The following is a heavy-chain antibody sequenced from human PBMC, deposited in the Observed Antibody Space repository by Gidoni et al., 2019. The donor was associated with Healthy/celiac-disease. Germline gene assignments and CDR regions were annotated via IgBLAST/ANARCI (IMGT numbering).Heavy chain of an antibody. CDR2: ISGSGGST. J-gene: IGHJ4*02. V-gene: IGHV3-23*01. CDR3: AKEEYYYDSSGYYFDY. Sequence: EVQLLESGGGLVQPGGSLRLSCAASGFTFSSYAMSWVRQAPGKGLEWVSAISGSGGSTYYADSVKGRFTISRDNSKNTLYLQMNSLRAEDTAVYYCAKEEYYYDSSGYYFDYWGQGTLDTVSS. D-gene: IGHD3-22*01. CDR1: GFTFSSYA.